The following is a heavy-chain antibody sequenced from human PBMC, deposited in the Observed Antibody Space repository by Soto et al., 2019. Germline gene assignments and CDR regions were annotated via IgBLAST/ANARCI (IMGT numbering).Heavy chain of an antibody. J-gene: IGHJ5*02. D-gene: IGHD3-3*02. V-gene: IGHV4-4*07. CDR2: VFPTGTT. CDR1: GGSINNYY. CDR3: ERDFNSIFDDFADMRWNFDP. Sequence: SETLSLTCSVTGGSINNYYWSWVRQSAGKGLDWIGRVFPTGTTDYNPSLKGRVTISVDTSKNQCSLSLRSVTAADTAIYYSERDFNSIFDDFADMRWNFDPWGQGTLVTVSS.